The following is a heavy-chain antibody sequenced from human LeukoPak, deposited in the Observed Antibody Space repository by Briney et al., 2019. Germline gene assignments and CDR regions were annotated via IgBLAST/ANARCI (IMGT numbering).Heavy chain of an antibody. V-gene: IGHV4-38-2*01. D-gene: IGHD4-11*01. J-gene: IGHJ4*02. Sequence: SETLSLTCGVSGYFVSSGYYWGWIRQPPGKGLEWIGNIYNTGSTYYNPSLKSRVTISVDTSNNQFSLKLSPVTSADTAVYYCASRTTVTNALSFDYWGQGSLVIVSS. CDR1: GYFVSSGYY. CDR3: ASRTTVTNALSFDY. CDR2: IYNTGST.